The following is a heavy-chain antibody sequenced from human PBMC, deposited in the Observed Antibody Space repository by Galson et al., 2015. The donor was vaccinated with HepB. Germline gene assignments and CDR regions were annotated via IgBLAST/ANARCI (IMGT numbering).Heavy chain of an antibody. V-gene: IGHV3-30-3*01. CDR2: ISYDGSNK. CDR1: GFTFSSYA. D-gene: IGHD3-10*01. Sequence: SLRLSCAASGFTFSSYAMHWVRQAPGKGLEWVAVISYDGSNKYYADSVKGRFTISRDNSKNTLYLQMNSLRAEDTAVYYCARDLYYGSGRTLDYWGQGTLVTVSS. CDR3: ARDLYYGSGRTLDY. J-gene: IGHJ4*02.